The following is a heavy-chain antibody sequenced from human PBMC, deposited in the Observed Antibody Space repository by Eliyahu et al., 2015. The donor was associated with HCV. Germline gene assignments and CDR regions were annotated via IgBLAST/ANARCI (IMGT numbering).Heavy chain of an antibody. Sequence: EVQLVESGGGLVQPGGSLRLSCAASGFTFITYXMNWVRQAPGKGLEWVSYISSITNTIYYADSVKGRFTISRDNAKNSLYLQMDSLRDEDTAVYYCARDKAAAGPSRPRYFDLWGRGTLVTVSS. CDR2: ISSITNTI. CDR1: GFTFITYX. J-gene: IGHJ2*01. D-gene: IGHD6-13*01. V-gene: IGHV3-48*02. CDR3: ARDKAAAGPSRPRYFDL.